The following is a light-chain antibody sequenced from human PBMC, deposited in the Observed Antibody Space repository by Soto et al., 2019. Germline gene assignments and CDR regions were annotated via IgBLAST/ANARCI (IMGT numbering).Light chain of an antibody. CDR1: SSDVGGYNY. CDR3: CSYAGSTYV. CDR2: DVN. Sequence: QSALTQPRSVSGSPGQSVAISCTGTSSDVGGYNYVSWYRQHPGKAPKLIIYDVNKRPSGVPDRFSGSKSGNTASLTISGLQAEDEADYYCCSYAGSTYVFGTGTKVTV. J-gene: IGLJ1*01. V-gene: IGLV2-11*01.